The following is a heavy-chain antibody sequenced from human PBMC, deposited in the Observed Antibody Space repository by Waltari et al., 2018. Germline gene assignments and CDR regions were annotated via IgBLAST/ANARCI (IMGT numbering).Heavy chain of an antibody. CDR2: IIPIFGTA. CDR3: ASLHRDGYNWAPLGY. J-gene: IGHJ4*02. CDR1: GGPFSSYA. D-gene: IGHD5-12*01. Sequence: QVKLVQSEAEVKKPGSSVTVSCTASGGPFSSYAIRWVRPAPGQGLEWMGRIIPIFGTANYAQKCQGRVTITADKYTSTAYMELSSLRSEDTAVYYCASLHRDGYNWAPLGYWGQGTLVTVSS. V-gene: IGHV1-69*13.